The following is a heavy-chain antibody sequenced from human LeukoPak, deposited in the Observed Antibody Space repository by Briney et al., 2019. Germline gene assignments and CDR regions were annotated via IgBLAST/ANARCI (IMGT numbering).Heavy chain of an antibody. CDR3: AKGGNYPPLDY. CDR1: GFTFTDSA. CDR2: ISTSGGDT. J-gene: IGHJ4*02. D-gene: IGHD1-7*01. V-gene: IGHV3-23*01. Sequence: GGSLRLSCAASGFTFTDSAMTWVRQAPGKGLEWFSAISTSGGDTIYTDSVKDRFTISSDNSKNPLYLQMNSLRADDTAIYYCAKGGNYPPLDYWGQGTLVTVSS.